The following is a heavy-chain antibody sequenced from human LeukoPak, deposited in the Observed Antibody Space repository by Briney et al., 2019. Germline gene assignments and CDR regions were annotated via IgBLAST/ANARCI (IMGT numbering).Heavy chain of an antibody. CDR3: ARPGGYSGYDYPFDY. V-gene: IGHV1-2*02. CDR1: GGTFSSYA. J-gene: IGHJ4*02. D-gene: IGHD5-12*01. CDR2: INPNSGGT. Sequence: ASVKVSCKASGGTFSSYAISWVRQAPGQGLEWMGWINPNSGGTNYAQKFQGRVTMTRDTSISTAYMELSRLRSDDTAVYYCARPGGYSGYDYPFDYWGQGTLVTVSS.